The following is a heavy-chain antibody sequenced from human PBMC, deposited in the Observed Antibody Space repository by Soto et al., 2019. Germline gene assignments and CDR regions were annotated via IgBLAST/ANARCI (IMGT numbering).Heavy chain of an antibody. Sequence: EVQLLESGGGLVQPGGSLRLSCAASGFTFSNFAMTWVRQAPGKGLEWVSAISASGASTYYADSVKGRFTVSRDNSKQTLYLQLNSLRAEDTAVYYCAKMLSGSQYYSYGMDVWGQGATVTVSS. CDR3: AKMLSGSQYYSYGMDV. D-gene: IGHD1-26*01. V-gene: IGHV3-23*01. J-gene: IGHJ6*02. CDR2: ISASGAST. CDR1: GFTFSNFA.